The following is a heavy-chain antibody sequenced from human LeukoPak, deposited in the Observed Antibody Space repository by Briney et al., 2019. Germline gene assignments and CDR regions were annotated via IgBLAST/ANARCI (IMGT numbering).Heavy chain of an antibody. CDR2: IHYSGRT. V-gene: IGHV4-59*08. J-gene: IGHJ6*02. Sequence: PSETLSLTCTVSGGSISSNYWSWIRQPPGKGLEWIGYIHYSGRTNYKSSLKSRVTLSLDTSKNQFSLKLSSVTAADTAVYYCAKLSPITEVGSSYYHSMDVWGHGTMVTVSS. D-gene: IGHD6-13*01. CDR1: GGSISSNY. CDR3: AKLSPITEVGSSYYHSMDV.